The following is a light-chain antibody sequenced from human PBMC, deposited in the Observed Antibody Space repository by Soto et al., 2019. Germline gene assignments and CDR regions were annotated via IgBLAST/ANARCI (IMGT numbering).Light chain of an antibody. J-gene: IGKJ2*01. CDR3: KQHNNWPPYT. CDR2: GAS. V-gene: IGKV3-15*01. Sequence: EIVMTQSPATLSVSPGERATLSCRASQSVSSNLAWYQQKPGQAPRLLLYGASTSAIGIPGRYSGSGSGTESTLALSSLQSDDFAVYYCKQHNNWPPYTFGQGTKLEIK. CDR1: QSVSSN.